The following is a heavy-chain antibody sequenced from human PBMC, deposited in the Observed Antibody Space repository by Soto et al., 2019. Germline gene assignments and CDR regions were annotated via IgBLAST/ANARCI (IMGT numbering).Heavy chain of an antibody. CDR3: ARPYDPWSSTYLLDV. D-gene: IGHD3-3*01. CDR1: GFTFSTHA. CDR2: TSNDGTKK. J-gene: IGHJ6*02. V-gene: IGHV3-30-3*01. Sequence: QEQLVESGGGVAQPGRSLRLSCAASGFTFSTHAMHWARQAPGKGLEWVAVTSNDGTKKYYADSVKGRFTISRDNSKNTLYLVMNSLRVEDTAVYYCARPYDPWSSTYLLDVWGQGTTVTVSS.